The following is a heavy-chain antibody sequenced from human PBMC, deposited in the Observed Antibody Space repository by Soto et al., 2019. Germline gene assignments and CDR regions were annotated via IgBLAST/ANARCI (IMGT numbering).Heavy chain of an antibody. CDR2: IYYSGTT. V-gene: IGHV4-31*03. CDR1: GGSISSGGYS. CDR3: ARRTSNIAVRGRWFYP. D-gene: IGHD2-15*01. Sequence: SETLSLTCTVSGGSISSGGYSWSWIRQHPGKGLEWIGYIYYSGTTYYNPSLKSRVTISMDTSKNQVSLKMNSVTAADTAAYYCARRTSNIAVRGRWFYPWGQRTLVTVSS. J-gene: IGHJ5*02.